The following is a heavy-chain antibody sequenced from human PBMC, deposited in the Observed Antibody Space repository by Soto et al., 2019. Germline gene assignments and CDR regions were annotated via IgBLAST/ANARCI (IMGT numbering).Heavy chain of an antibody. CDR1: GAGDTFSNYG. D-gene: IGHD1-1*01. V-gene: IGHV1-69*06. CDR2: TIPAFGTA. CDR3: WRHDKTALPPLDS. Sequence: QVHLVQSGAEVKSPGSAVKVSCKVSGAGDTFSNYGLNWMRQAPGQGLEWMGGTIPAFGTANYAQKFQGRVTITAETSTPTAYMELSSLRSDDTAVYYCWRHDKTALPPLDSGGQGTLVSVSS. J-gene: IGHJ4*02.